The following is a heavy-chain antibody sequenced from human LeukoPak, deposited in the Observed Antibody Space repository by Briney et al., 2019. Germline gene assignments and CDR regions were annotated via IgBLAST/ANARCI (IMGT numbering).Heavy chain of an antibody. D-gene: IGHD1-26*01. CDR3: AKDFRIVGATPGY. V-gene: IGHV3-30*02. CDR2: IRYDGSNK. Sequence: GGSLRLSCAASGFTFSSYGMHWVPQAPGKGLEWVAFIRYDGSNKYYADSVKGRFTISRDNSKNTLYLQMNSLRAEDTAVYYCAKDFRIVGATPGYWGQGTLVTVSS. J-gene: IGHJ4*02. CDR1: GFTFSSYG.